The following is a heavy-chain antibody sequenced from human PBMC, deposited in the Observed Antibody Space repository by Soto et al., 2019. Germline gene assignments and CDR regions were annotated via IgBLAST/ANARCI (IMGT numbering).Heavy chain of an antibody. V-gene: IGHV3-23*01. CDR1: GFPFSSYA. D-gene: IGHD1-1*01. CDR3: AKSLSASPNYFFDS. CDR2: ISGSGGIT. J-gene: IGHJ4*02. Sequence: GSLRLSCAASGFPFSSYAMSWVRQAPGKGLEWVSGISGSGGITYYADSVKGRFTISRDNSKNTLYLQMNSLRADDTAVYFRAKSLSASPNYFFDSWGQGTLVTVSS.